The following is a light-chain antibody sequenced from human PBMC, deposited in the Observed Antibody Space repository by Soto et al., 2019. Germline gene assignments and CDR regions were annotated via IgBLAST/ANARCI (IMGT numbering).Light chain of an antibody. CDR1: QSVSSNY. Sequence: DIVLTQSPGTLSLSPGERATLSCRASQSVSSNYLAWYQQKPGQAPRLLIYGASTRATGVPARFSGRGSGTEFTLTISSLQSEDFAVYYCQHYKTWPLAFGGGTKVDIK. CDR3: QHYKTWPLA. CDR2: GAS. J-gene: IGKJ4*01. V-gene: IGKV3D-15*01.